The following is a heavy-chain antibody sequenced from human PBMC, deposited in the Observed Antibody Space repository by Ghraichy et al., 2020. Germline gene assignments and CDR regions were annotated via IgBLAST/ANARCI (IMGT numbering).Heavy chain of an antibody. J-gene: IGHJ4*02. CDR1: GYIFTSYG. Sequence: ASVKVSCKASGYIFTSYGISWVRQAPGQGLEWMGWISAYNGNTNYAQKLQGRVTMTIDISTSTAYMDLRSLRSDDTAVYYCARDGGYSYPWDYWGQGTLVTVSS. CDR3: ARDGGYSYPWDY. CDR2: ISAYNGNT. V-gene: IGHV1-18*04. D-gene: IGHD5-18*01.